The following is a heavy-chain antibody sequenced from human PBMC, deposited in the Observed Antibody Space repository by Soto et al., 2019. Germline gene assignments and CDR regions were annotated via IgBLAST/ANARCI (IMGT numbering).Heavy chain of an antibody. J-gene: IGHJ6*02. D-gene: IGHD5-12*01. CDR3: ARVMGGGYDSFYYNAMDV. V-gene: IGHV4-59*01. CDR1: GGSISTYY. CDR2: INYSGST. Sequence: ETLSLTCTVSGGSISTYYWSWIRQPPGKELEWLGYINYSGSTNYNPSLKSPVTISVDTSKNQFSLKLRSVTAADTAVYYCARVMGGGYDSFYYNAMDVWGQGTTVTVSS.